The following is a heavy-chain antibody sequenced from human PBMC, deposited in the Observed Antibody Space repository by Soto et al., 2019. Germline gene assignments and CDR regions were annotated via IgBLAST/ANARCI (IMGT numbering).Heavy chain of an antibody. CDR3: AKVPGCWRGYIHYFDY. D-gene: IGHD3-3*01. V-gene: IGHV3-23*01. CDR2: ISADAGDT. Sequence: AGGSLRLSCAASGFTFSSYAMSWVRQAPGKWLEWVSTISADAGDTSYADSVKGRFTISRDNSKTTLYLQMNSLRAEDTAVYYCAKVPGCWRGYIHYFDYWGQGTLVTVSS. CDR1: GFTFSSYA. J-gene: IGHJ4*02.